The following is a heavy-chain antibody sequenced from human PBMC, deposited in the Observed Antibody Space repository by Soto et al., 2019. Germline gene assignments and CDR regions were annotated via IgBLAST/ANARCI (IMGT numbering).Heavy chain of an antibody. CDR2: INPGNSET. V-gene: IGHV5-51*01. CDR1: GYSFINYG. CDR3: ARPDNNYVAS. D-gene: IGHD2-15*01. Sequence: GESLKISCKVSGYSFINYGIGWLRQMPGKGLEWMAIINPGNSETRYSPAFQGQVTISADKSITTTYLQWDSLKASDTAMYYCARPDNNYVASWGQGTLVTVSS. J-gene: IGHJ4*02.